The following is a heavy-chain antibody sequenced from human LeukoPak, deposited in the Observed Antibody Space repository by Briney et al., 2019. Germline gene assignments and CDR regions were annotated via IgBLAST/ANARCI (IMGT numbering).Heavy chain of an antibody. Sequence: ASVKVSCKASGYTFTSYGISWVRQAPGQGLEWMGWISAYNGNTNYAQKLQGRVTMTTDTSTSTAYMELRSLRSDDTAVYYCARVRGGYDLEDSDYWGQGTLVTVSS. V-gene: IGHV1-18*01. J-gene: IGHJ4*02. D-gene: IGHD5-12*01. CDR3: ARVRGGYDLEDSDY. CDR2: ISAYNGNT. CDR1: GYTFTSYG.